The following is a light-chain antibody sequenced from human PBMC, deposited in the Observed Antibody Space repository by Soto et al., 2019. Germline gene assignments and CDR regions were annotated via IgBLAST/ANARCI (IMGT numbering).Light chain of an antibody. CDR1: SSDVGGYNY. V-gene: IGLV2-14*01. J-gene: IGLJ1*01. CDR2: EVT. CDR3: SSYSSSTIRV. Sequence: QSVLTQPASVSGSPGQSITICCTGTSSDVGGYNYVSWYQHHPGKAPKLMIYEVTNRPSGISNRFSGSKSGNTASLSISGLQAEDEADYYCSSYSSSTIRVFGTGTQVTVL.